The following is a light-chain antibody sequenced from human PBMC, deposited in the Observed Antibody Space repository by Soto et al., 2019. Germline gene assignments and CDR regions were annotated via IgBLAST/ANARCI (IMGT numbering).Light chain of an antibody. Sequence: DIPMTQSPSSLSASVGDRVTITCRASQSISSYLNWYQQKPGKAPKLLIFAASSLQSGVPSRFSGTGSWTDFTLTISSLQPEDFATYYGQHSYSTPPYTFGQGTKLEIK. V-gene: IGKV1-39*01. CDR1: QSISSY. CDR2: AAS. CDR3: QHSYSTPPYT. J-gene: IGKJ2*01.